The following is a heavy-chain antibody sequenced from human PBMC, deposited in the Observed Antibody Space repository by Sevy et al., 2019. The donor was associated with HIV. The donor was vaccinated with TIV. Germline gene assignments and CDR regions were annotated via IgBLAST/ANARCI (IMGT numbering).Heavy chain of an antibody. V-gene: IGHV4-4*07. J-gene: IGHJ4*02. D-gene: IGHD4-17*01. Sequence: SETLSLTCTVSGGSMSSYYWSWIRQPAGKGLEWIGLIYSNENTKYNPSLESRVTMSLDTSKNQFSLKLSSVTAADTAVYYCAGTYGDYGTFDCWGQGILVTVSS. CDR1: GGSMSSYY. CDR3: AGTYGDYGTFDC. CDR2: IYSNENT.